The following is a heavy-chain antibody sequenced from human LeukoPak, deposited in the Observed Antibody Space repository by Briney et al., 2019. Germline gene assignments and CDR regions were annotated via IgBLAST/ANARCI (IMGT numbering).Heavy chain of an antibody. J-gene: IGHJ4*02. CDR2: IYYSGST. V-gene: IGHV4-59*01. Sequence: SETLSLTCTVSGGSISSFFWNWIRQPPGKGLEWIGYIYYSGSTNYNPSLKSRVTISVDTSKNQFSLNLSSVTAADTAVYYCARGSRGYYYGWGQGTLVTVSS. D-gene: IGHD3-22*01. CDR3: ARGSRGYYYG. CDR1: GGSISSFF.